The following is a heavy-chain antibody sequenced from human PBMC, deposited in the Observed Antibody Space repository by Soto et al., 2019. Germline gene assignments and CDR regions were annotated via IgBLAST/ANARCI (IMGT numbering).Heavy chain of an antibody. V-gene: IGHV3-23*01. J-gene: IGHJ4*02. CDR1: GFTFSSYA. D-gene: IGHD3-3*01. CDR3: AKATLRVVHPLVLDY. Sequence: PGGSLRLSCEASGFTFSSYAMNWVRQAPGKGLEWISVISGSGGATYFADSVKGRFVISRDNSKNTLYLQMNSLRAEDTAIYYCAKATLRVVHPLVLDYWGQGSLVTVSS. CDR2: ISGSGGAT.